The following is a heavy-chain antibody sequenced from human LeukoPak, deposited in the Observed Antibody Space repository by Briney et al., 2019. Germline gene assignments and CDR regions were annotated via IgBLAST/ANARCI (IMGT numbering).Heavy chain of an antibody. V-gene: IGHV3-7*01. CDR3: AKDQDDILTGYYDY. CDR1: GFTFTTYW. J-gene: IGHJ4*02. Sequence: GGSLRLSCAASGFTFTTYWLGWVRQPPGKGLEWVANINQHGGDIHYVDSVKGRFTISRDNAKNSVYLQMNSLRAEDTAVYYCAKDQDDILTGYYDYWGQGTLVTVPS. D-gene: IGHD3-9*01. CDR2: INQHGGDI.